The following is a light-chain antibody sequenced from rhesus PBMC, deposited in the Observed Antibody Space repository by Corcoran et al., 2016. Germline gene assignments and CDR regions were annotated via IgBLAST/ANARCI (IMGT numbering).Light chain of an antibody. CDR2: DAS. Sequence: EIVMTQSPATLSLSPGERATLSCRASQSVSSNLAWYQQNPGQPPRLLMYDASSRATGVPDRFSGSGSWTEFTLTISSLEPEDLAVYYCQQYSKGPLTFGGGTKVEIK. CDR3: QQYSKGPLT. CDR1: QSVSSN. J-gene: IGKJ4*01. V-gene: IGKV3-42*03.